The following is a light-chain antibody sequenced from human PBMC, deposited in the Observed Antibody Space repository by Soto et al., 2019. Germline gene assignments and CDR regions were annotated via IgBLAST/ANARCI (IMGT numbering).Light chain of an antibody. CDR3: HKFNTAPLS. V-gene: IGKV1-27*01. Sequence: DIQMTQSPSSLSASVGDRVTITCRASQDISVYLAWYQQKPGKVPKLLIYSASTLQSGVPSRFSGSGSGTDFTLTISILQPEDVATYYCHKFNTAPLSFGQRTRLEIK. J-gene: IGKJ5*01. CDR2: SAS. CDR1: QDISVY.